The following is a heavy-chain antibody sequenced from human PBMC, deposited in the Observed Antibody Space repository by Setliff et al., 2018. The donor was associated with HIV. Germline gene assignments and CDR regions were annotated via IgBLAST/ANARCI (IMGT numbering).Heavy chain of an antibody. CDR2: MNPNSGNT. Sequence: ASVKVSCKASGSTFSSNDINWVRQATGQGLEWMGWMNPNSGNTGYAQKFQGRVTMTRDTSISTAYMELNNLKFEDTAVYYCARARRDSYDRGRRNHYYIDVWGKGTTVTVSS. CDR3: ARARRDSYDRGRRNHYYIDV. CDR1: GSTFSSND. D-gene: IGHD3-22*01. J-gene: IGHJ6*03. V-gene: IGHV1-8*01.